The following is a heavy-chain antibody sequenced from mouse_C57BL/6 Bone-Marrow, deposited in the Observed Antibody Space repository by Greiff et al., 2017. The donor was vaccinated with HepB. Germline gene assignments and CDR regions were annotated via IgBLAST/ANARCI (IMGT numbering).Heavy chain of an antibody. V-gene: IGHV2-6*01. D-gene: IGHD2-5*01. Sequence: VQRVESGPGLVAPSQSLSITCTVSGFSLTSYGVDWVRQSPGKGLEWLGVIWGVGSTNYNSALKSRLSISKDNSKSQVFLKMNSLQTDDTAMYYCATLYYSNRYAMDYWGQGTSVTVSS. J-gene: IGHJ4*01. CDR1: GFSLTSYG. CDR3: ATLYYSNRYAMDY. CDR2: IWGVGST.